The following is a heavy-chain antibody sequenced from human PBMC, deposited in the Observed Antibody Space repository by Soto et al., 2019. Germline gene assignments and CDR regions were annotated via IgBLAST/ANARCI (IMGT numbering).Heavy chain of an antibody. Sequence: EVQLVESGGGLVQPGGSLRLSCAASGFTFSNYDMHWVRQVTGKGLEWVSGITTAGDTYYPGSVKGRFTISREKAKNSLYLKMNSLSAGDTAVYYCARELHGGSYGMDVWGQGTTLTVSS. J-gene: IGHJ6*02. V-gene: IGHV3-13*01. CDR1: GFTFSNYD. CDR2: ITTAGDT. CDR3: ARELHGGSYGMDV.